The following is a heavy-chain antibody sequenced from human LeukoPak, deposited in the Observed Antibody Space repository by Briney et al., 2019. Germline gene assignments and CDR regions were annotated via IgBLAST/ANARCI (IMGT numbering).Heavy chain of an antibody. J-gene: IGHJ4*02. CDR2: IYSGGTT. Sequence: GGSLRLSCAASGFSVSSNYMSWVRQAPGKGLEWVSVIYSGGTTFYADSVKGRFTVSRDNSKNTLYLQMNSLRAEDTAVYYCARYYYGAGSFDYWGQGTLVTVSS. CDR1: GFSVSSNY. V-gene: IGHV3-66*01. D-gene: IGHD3-10*01. CDR3: ARYYYGAGSFDY.